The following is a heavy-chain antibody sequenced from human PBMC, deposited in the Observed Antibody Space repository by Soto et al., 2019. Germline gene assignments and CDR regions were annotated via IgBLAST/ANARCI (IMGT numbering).Heavy chain of an antibody. J-gene: IGHJ6*02. CDR1: GFTFSSYG. V-gene: IGHV3-33*01. D-gene: IGHD1-26*01. CDR3: ARASGGGSYYYYYGMDV. CDR2: IWYDGSNK. Sequence: HVQLVESGGGVVQPGRSLRLSCAASGFTFSSYGMHWVRQAPGKGLEWVAVIWYDGSNKYYADSVKGRFTISRDNSKNTLYLQMNSLRAEDTAVYYCARASGGGSYYYYYGMDVWGQGTTVTVSS.